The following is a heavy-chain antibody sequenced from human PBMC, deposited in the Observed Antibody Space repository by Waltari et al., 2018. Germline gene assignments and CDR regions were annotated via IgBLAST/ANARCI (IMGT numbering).Heavy chain of an antibody. Sequence: QVQLQESGPGLVKPSETLSLTCTVSGGSISSYYWSWIRQPAGKGLEWIGRIYTSGSTNHNPSLKSRVTRSVDTSKNQFSLKLSSVTAADTAVYYCARAHGSIPLSPYGMDVWGQGTTVTVSS. J-gene: IGHJ6*02. V-gene: IGHV4-4*07. CDR1: GGSISSYY. CDR2: IYTSGST. CDR3: ARAHGSIPLSPYGMDV.